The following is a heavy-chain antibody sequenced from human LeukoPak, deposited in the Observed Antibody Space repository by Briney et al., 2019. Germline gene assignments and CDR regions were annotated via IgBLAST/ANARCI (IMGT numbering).Heavy chain of an antibody. Sequence: GGSLRLSCVDSGFTFSSYWMHWVRQVPGKGPVWVSRINSDGRITNYADSVKGRFTISTDNAQNTLYLQMNGLRAEDTAVYSCARVGVPQYAFDIWGQGTWVTVSS. CDR1: GFTFSSYW. V-gene: IGHV3-74*01. D-gene: IGHD2-2*01. CDR2: INSDGRIT. J-gene: IGHJ3*02. CDR3: ARVGVPQYAFDI.